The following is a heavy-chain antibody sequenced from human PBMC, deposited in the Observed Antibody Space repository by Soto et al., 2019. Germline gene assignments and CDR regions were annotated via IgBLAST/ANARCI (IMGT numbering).Heavy chain of an antibody. CDR1: GGSISETYW. CDR2: TSYRGPA. CDR3: ARHVGVPGTRGFDY. D-gene: IGHD1-1*01. V-gene: IGHV4-4*02. J-gene: IGHJ4*02. Sequence: QVQLQESGPGLVEPSETLSLTCAVSGGSISETYWWSWVRQPPGKGLQWFGETSYRGPAHHNPSLRSRVTISMDTSRNQISLTLISVTAADSASYYCARHVGVPGTRGFDYWGQGTLVTVSS.